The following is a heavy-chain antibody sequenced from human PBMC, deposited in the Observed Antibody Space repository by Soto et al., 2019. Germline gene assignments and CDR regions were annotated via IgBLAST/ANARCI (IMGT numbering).Heavy chain of an antibody. CDR1: GFTFSSYW. V-gene: IGHV3-7*01. CDR2: IKQDGSEK. CDR3: ARAGTAMVNRWFNP. J-gene: IGHJ5*02. D-gene: IGHD5-18*01. Sequence: GGSLRLSCAASGFTFSSYWMSWVRQAPGKGLEWVANIKQDGSEKYYVDSVKGRFTISRDNAKNSLYLQMNSLRAEDTAVYYCARAGTAMVNRWFNPWGQGTLVTVSS.